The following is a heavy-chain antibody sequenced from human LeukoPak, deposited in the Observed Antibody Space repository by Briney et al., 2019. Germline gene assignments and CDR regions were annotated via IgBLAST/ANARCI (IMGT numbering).Heavy chain of an antibody. J-gene: IGHJ4*02. V-gene: IGHV3-23*01. CDR2: ISVSGGSI. CDR3: AKEAVAAAGPFDY. CDR1: GFTFSSYA. Sequence: GGSLRLSCAASGFTFSSYAMSWVRQAPGKGLEWVSSISVSGGSIYYADSVKGRFTISRDNSKSTLYLQMNSLRAEDTAIYYCAKEAVAAAGPFDYWGQGTLVTVSS. D-gene: IGHD6-13*01.